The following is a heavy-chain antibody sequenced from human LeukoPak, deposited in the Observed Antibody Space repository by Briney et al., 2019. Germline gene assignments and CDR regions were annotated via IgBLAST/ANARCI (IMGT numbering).Heavy chain of an antibody. CDR2: ISWNSGSI. Sequence: GRSLRLSCAASGFTFDDYAMQWVRQAPGKGLEWVSGISWNSGSIGYADSVKGRFTISRDNAKNSLYLQMNSLRAEDTALYYCAKDASDFMGALDYWGQGTLVTVSS. CDR3: AKDASDFMGALDY. V-gene: IGHV3-9*01. D-gene: IGHD1-26*01. CDR1: GFTFDDYA. J-gene: IGHJ4*02.